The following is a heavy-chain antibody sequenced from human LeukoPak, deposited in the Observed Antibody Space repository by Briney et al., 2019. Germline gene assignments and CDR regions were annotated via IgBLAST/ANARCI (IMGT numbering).Heavy chain of an antibody. CDR3: ARGLLGGPIDY. Sequence: ASVKVSCKASAYTFTTYDINWVRQATGQGLEWMGWMNPNSGNTGYAQKFRGRVTITRNTSISTAYMELSSLRSEDTAVYYCARGLLGGPIDYWGQGTLVTVSS. CDR1: AYTFTTYD. CDR2: MNPNSGNT. D-gene: IGHD7-27*01. V-gene: IGHV1-8*03. J-gene: IGHJ4*02.